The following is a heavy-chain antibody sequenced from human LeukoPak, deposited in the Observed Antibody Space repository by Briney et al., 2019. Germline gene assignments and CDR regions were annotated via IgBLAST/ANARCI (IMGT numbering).Heavy chain of an antibody. V-gene: IGHV1-18*01. D-gene: IGHD3-22*01. CDR1: GYTFTSYG. CDR3: ARERGAYYYDGSGYYSDY. J-gene: IGHJ4*02. Sequence: ASVKVSCKASGYTFTSYGISWVRQAPGQGLEWMGWISAYNGNTNYAQKLQGRVTMTTDTSTSTAYMELRSLRSDDTAVYYCARERGAYYYDGSGYYSDYWGQGTLVTVSS. CDR2: ISAYNGNT.